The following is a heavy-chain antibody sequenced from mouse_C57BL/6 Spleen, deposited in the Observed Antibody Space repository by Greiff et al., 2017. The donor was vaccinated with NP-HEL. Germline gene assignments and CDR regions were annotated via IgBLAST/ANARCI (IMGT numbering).Heavy chain of an antibody. CDR3: AREGLLWLPFDY. CDR1: GYAFSSYW. D-gene: IGHD2-2*01. V-gene: IGHV1-80*01. J-gene: IGHJ2*01. CDR2: IYPGDGDT. Sequence: QVQLKQSGAELVKPGASVKISCKASGYAFSSYWMNWVKQRPGKGLEWIGQIYPGDGDTNYNGKFKGKATLTADKSSSTAYMQLSSLTSEDSAVYFCAREGLLWLPFDYWGQGTTLTVSS.